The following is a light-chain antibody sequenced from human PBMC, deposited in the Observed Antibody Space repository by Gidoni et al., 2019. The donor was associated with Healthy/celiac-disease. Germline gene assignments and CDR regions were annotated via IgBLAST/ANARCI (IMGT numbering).Light chain of an antibody. J-gene: IGKJ5*01. CDR1: QSVSSSY. CDR2: GAS. CDR3: QQYGSSQIT. V-gene: IGKV3-20*01. Sequence: DIVFTQSPGTLSLSPGERATLSCRASQSVSSSYLAWYQQKPGQAPRLLIYGASSRATGIPDRFSGSGAGTDCTLTISRLEPEDFAVYYCQQYGSSQITFGQGTRLEIK.